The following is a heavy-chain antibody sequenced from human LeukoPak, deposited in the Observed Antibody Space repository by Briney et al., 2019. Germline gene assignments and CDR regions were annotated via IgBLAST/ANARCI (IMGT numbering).Heavy chain of an antibody. D-gene: IGHD1-1*01. Sequence: ASVKVSCKASGYTFTSYDINWVRQATGQGLEWMGWVNPNSDNTGYAQKFQGRVTMTRNTSISTAYMELSSLSSEDTAVYYCARATPGWKFDPWGQGTLVTVSS. CDR1: GYTFTSYD. CDR3: ARATPGWKFDP. J-gene: IGHJ5*02. V-gene: IGHV1-8*01. CDR2: VNPNSDNT.